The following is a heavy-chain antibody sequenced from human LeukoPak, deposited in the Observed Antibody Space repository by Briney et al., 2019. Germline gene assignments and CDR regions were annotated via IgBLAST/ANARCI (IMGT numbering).Heavy chain of an antibody. CDR3: ARSNMYSSSWYDYFDY. Sequence: PSETLSLTCTVSGGSISPHYWSWIRQPPGKRLEWIGYVYDSGTTNYNPSLKSRVTILLDTSKNQFSLKLSSVTAADTAVYYCARSNMYSSSWYDYFDYWGQGTLVAVSS. D-gene: IGHD6-13*01. CDR1: GGSISPHY. J-gene: IGHJ4*02. V-gene: IGHV4-59*11. CDR2: VYDSGTT.